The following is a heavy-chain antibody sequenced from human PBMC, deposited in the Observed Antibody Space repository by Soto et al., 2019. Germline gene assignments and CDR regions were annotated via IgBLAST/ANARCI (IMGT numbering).Heavy chain of an antibody. CDR3: ARVSVDV. Sequence: GXSXKVSFKTSGPTXIAYYIHLVRQAPGQGLEWSGWIDPKSGGTTYEQKFLGRVTMTRETSINTAYMDLNRLTSDDTAVYYCARVSVDV. V-gene: IGHV1-2*02. CDR2: IDPKSGGT. J-gene: IGHJ6*01. CDR1: GPTXIAYY.